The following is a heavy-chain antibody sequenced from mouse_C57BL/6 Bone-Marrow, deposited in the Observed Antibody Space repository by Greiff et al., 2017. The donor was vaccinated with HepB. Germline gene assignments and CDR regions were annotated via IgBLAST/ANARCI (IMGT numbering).Heavy chain of an antibody. Sequence: QVQLQQSGPELVKPGASVKISCKASGYAFSSSWMNWVKQRPGKGLEWIGRIYPGDGDTNYNGKFKGKATLTADKSSSTAYMQLSSLTSEDSAVYCCARSGIYGNSWYFDVWGTGTTVTVSS. D-gene: IGHD2-1*01. J-gene: IGHJ1*03. CDR2: IYPGDGDT. CDR1: GYAFSSSW. V-gene: IGHV1-82*01. CDR3: ARSGIYGNSWYFDV.